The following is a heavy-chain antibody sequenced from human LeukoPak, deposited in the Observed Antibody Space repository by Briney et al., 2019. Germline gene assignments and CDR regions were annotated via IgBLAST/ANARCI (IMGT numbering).Heavy chain of an antibody. J-gene: IGHJ4*02. CDR2: IYYSGTT. Sequence: SETLSLTCTASGGSISSNSEYCGWIRQPPGKGLEWIGNIYYSGTTYYNPSLKSRVTISVDTSKSQFSLKLSSVTAADTAVYYCARPYGGNPGYFDYWGQGTLVTVSS. V-gene: IGHV4-39*01. D-gene: IGHD4-23*01. CDR3: ARPYGGNPGYFDY. CDR1: GGSISSNSEY.